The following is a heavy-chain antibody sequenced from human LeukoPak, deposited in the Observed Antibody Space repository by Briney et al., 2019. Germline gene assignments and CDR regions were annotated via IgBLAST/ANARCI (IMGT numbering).Heavy chain of an antibody. CDR1: GYTLTELS. D-gene: IGHD3-16*01. J-gene: IGHJ4*02. Sequence: ASVTVSFTVSGYTLTELSMHWVRQAPGKGLEWMGGFDPEDGETIYAQKFQGRVTMTEDKSTDTAYMELSSLRSEDTAVYYCAPDVRGAQTFDYWGQGTLVTVSS. CDR3: APDVRGAQTFDY. CDR2: FDPEDGET. V-gene: IGHV1-24*01.